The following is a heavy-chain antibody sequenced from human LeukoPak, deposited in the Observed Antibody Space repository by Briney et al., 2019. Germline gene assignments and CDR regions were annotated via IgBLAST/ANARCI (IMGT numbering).Heavy chain of an antibody. D-gene: IGHD3-16*02. J-gene: IGHJ5*02. CDR3: ARSVYDYVWGSYRYHNWFDP. V-gene: IGHV5-51*01. CDR2: IYPGDSDT. CDR1: GYSFTSYW. Sequence: GESLKISCKGSGYSFTSYWIGWVRQMPGEGLEWMGIIYPGDSDTRYSPSFQGQVTISADKSISTAYLQWSSLKASDTAMYYCARSVYDYVWGSYRYHNWFDPWGQGTLVTVSS.